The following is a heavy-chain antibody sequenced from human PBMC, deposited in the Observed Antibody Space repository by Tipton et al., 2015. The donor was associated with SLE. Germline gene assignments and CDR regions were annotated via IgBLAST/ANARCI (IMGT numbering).Heavy chain of an antibody. D-gene: IGHD4-17*01. J-gene: IGHJ4*02. CDR3: ARVRGYGDYVIDY. CDR2: IYYSGST. V-gene: IGHV4-61*01. Sequence: TLSLTCTVSGGSVSSGSYYWSWIRQPPGKGLEWIGYIYYSGSTNYSPSLKSRVTISVDTSKNQFSLKLSSVTAADTAVYFCARVRGYGDYVIDYWGQGTLVTVSS. CDR1: GGSVSSGSYY.